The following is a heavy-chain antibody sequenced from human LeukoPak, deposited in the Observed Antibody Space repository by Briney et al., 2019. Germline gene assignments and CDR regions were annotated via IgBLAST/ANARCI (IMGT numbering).Heavy chain of an antibody. CDR2: MSGDGGIT. D-gene: IGHD5-18*01. J-gene: IGHJ4*02. CDR1: GFTFDDDV. V-gene: IGHV3-43*02. CDR3: AKEGGYSYGYVVYFDY. Sequence: GGSLRLSCAASGFTFDDDVMHWGRQAPGKGLEWVSLMSGDGGITYYAASVKGRLTISRDNSKNSLYLQMNSLRTEDTALYYCAKEGGYSYGYVVYFDYWGQGTLVTVSS.